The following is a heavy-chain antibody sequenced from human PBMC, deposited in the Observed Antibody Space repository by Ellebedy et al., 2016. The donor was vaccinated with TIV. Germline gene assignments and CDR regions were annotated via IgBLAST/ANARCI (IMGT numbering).Heavy chain of an antibody. CDR1: GYSFTNYW. V-gene: IGHV5-10-1*01. J-gene: IGHJ4*02. CDR3: ARTSVADNGGY. Sequence: GESLKSSCKGFGYSFTNYWINWVRQMPGKGLEWMGKIDPSDSYTNYSPSFQGHVTLSADKSISTAYLHWNSLKASDTAMYYCARTSVADNGGYWGQGTLVTVSS. D-gene: IGHD6-19*01. CDR2: IDPSDSYT.